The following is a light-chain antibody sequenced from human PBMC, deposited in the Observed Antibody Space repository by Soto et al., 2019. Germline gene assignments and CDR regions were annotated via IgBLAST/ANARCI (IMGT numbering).Light chain of an antibody. V-gene: IGKV1-39*01. CDR2: AAS. CDR3: QQSYSPPYT. J-gene: IGKJ2*01. CDR1: QSINTY. Sequence: DIQMTQSPSSLSASVGDRVTITCRASQSINTYLNWYQQKPGKAPKVMIYAASRVQSGVPSRFSGSGSGTEFTLTVSSLQPEDFGTYYCQQSYSPPYTFGQGTKLEL.